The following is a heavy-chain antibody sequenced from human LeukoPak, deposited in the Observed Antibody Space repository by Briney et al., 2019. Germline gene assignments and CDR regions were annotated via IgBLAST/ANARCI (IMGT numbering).Heavy chain of an antibody. CDR1: GYSFADYW. CDR2: IYPGDSDT. Sequence: GESLKISCQGSGYSFADYWIGWVRQMPGKGLDWMGIIYPGDSDTRYSPSFQGQVTISADKSIRTAYLQWSSLKASDTAMYYCARSAITMVRGGHFDHWGQGTLVTVSS. V-gene: IGHV5-51*01. J-gene: IGHJ4*02. D-gene: IGHD3-10*01. CDR3: ARSAITMVRGGHFDH.